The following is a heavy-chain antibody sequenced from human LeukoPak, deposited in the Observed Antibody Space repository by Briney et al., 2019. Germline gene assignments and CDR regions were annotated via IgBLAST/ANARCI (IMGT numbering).Heavy chain of an antibody. V-gene: IGHV3-30*01. CDR3: ARGDTMVRGVISGY. J-gene: IGHJ4*02. CDR2: ISYDGSNK. CDR1: GFTFSSYA. Sequence: PGRSLRLSCAASGFTFSSYAMHWVRQAPGKGLEWVAVISYDGSNKYYADSVKGRFTISRDNSKNTLYLQMNSLRAEDTAVYYCARGDTMVRGVISGYWGRGTLVTVSS. D-gene: IGHD3-10*01.